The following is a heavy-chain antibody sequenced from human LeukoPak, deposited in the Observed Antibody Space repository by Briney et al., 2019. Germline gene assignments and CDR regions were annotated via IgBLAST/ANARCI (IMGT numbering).Heavy chain of an antibody. Sequence: PSETLSLTCAVYGGSFSGYYWSWIRQPPGKGLEWIGEINHSGSTNYNPSLKSRVTISVDTSKNQFSLKLSSVTAADTAVYYCARDRVIAVAGDNWFDPWGQGTLVTVSS. D-gene: IGHD6-19*01. CDR3: ARDRVIAVAGDNWFDP. CDR2: INHSGST. CDR1: GGSFSGYY. V-gene: IGHV4-34*01. J-gene: IGHJ5*02.